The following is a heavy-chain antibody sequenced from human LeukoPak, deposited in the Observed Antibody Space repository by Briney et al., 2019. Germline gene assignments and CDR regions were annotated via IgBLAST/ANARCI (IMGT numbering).Heavy chain of an antibody. Sequence: GGSLRLSCAASGFTVSSNHMSWVRQAPGKGLEWVSVIYSGGSTDYADSVKGRFTISRDNLKNTLYLQMNSLRAEDTAVYYCARGPVGYNWGQGTLVTFSS. V-gene: IGHV3-53*01. CDR2: IYSGGST. J-gene: IGHJ4*02. CDR3: ARGPVGYN. CDR1: GFTVSSNH. D-gene: IGHD1-1*01.